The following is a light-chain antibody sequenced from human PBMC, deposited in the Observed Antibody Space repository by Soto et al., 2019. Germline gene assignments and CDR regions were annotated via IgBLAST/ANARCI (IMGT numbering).Light chain of an antibody. J-gene: IGLJ1*01. CDR3: QSYDSSLSGYV. V-gene: IGLV1-40*01. CDR2: GNT. CDR1: SFNIGAGYD. Sequence: QSVLAQPPSMSGAPGQRVTISCTGSSFNIGAGYDVHWYQQLPGTAPKLLISGNTNRPSGVPDRFSGSKSRTSASLAITGLQAEDEADYYCQSYDSSLSGYVFGTGTKVTV.